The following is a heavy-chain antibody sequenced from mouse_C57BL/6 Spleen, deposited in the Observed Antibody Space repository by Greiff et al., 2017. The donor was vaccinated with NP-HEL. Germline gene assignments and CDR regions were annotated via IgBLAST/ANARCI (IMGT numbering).Heavy chain of an antibody. D-gene: IGHD3-3*01. CDR3: ARDVRGRGYFDY. CDR2: ISYDGSN. V-gene: IGHV3-6*01. Sequence: DVKLQESGPGLVKPSQSLSLTCSVTGYSITSGYYWNWIRQFPGNKLEWMGYISYDGSNNYNPSLKNRISITRDTSKNQFFLKLNSVTTEDTATYYCARDVRGRGYFDYWGQGTTLTVSS. CDR1: GYSITSGYY. J-gene: IGHJ2*01.